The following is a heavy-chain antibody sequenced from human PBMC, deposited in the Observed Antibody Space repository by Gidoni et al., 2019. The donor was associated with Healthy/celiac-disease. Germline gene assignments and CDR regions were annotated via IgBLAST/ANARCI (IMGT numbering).Heavy chain of an antibody. Sequence: QVQLQESGPGLVKPSPTLSLTCTVSGGSICSGGYYWSWIRQHPGKGLEWIGYIYDSGSTYHNPSLKSRVTISVDTSKNQFALKLSSVTAADTAVYYCARVGWSPGDAFDIWGQGTMVTVSS. CDR1: GGSICSGGYY. CDR2: IYDSGST. V-gene: IGHV4-31*03. CDR3: ARVGWSPGDAFDI. J-gene: IGHJ3*02. D-gene: IGHD3-3*01.